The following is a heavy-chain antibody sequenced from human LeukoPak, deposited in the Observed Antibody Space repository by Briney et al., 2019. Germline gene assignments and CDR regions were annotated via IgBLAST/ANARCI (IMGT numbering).Heavy chain of an antibody. D-gene: IGHD3-22*01. CDR3: ARSNPYYYYDSSGYYPLIDF. CDR1: GDSITSGSYY. J-gene: IGHJ4*02. Sequence: PSETLSLTCSVSGDSITSGSYYWSWSRQPAGQGLGWTGRIYTSGSTNSNASLKSRIIMSLDTSKNQFSLKLSSVTAADTAVYYCARSNPYYYYDSSGYYPLIDFWGQGTPVTVSS. CDR2: IYTSGST. V-gene: IGHV4-61*02.